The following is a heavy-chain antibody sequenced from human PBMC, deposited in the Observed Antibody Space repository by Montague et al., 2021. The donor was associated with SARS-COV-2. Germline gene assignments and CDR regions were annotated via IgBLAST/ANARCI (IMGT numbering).Heavy chain of an antibody. D-gene: IGHD6-19*01. CDR1: AGSVNSGTYY. CDR3: ARGASLAGRFDY. V-gene: IGHV4-61*01. Sequence: SETLSLTCSVSAGSVNSGTYYWNWIRQPPGKGLEWIGYVYYNGDIKHNPSLKSRVSLSLDTSMNQFSLQLNSLTAADTAVYCCARGASLAGRFDYWGQGILITVSS. J-gene: IGHJ4*02. CDR2: VYYNGDI.